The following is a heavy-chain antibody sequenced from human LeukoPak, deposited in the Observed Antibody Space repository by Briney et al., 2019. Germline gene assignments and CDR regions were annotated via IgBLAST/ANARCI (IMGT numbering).Heavy chain of an antibody. D-gene: IGHD1-26*01. J-gene: IGHJ4*02. CDR1: GFIFSDYE. CDR3: AGGPQYSGSYGD. Sequence: PGGSLRLSCVVSGFIFSDYEMAWVRQAPGMGLEWISYISNSGDIRRYADAVKGRFAISRDNAKNSVSLQMNSLRADDTGLYFCAGGPQYSGSYGDWGQGTLVTVSS. V-gene: IGHV3-48*03. CDR2: ISNSGDIR.